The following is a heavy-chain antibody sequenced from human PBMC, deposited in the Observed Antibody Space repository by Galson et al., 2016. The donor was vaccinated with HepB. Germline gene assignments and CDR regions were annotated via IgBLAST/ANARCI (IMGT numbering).Heavy chain of an antibody. CDR2: TYYRSKWYN. V-gene: IGHV6-1*01. CDR3: ASIGRYDDFNI. D-gene: IGHD3-16*01. CDR1: GDSVSSNGAS. J-gene: IGHJ3*02. Sequence: CAISGDSVSSNGASWHWIRQSPSGSLEWLGRTYYRSKWYNDYAVSVKSRIAISPDTSKNQFSLQLNSVTPEDTAVYFCASIGRYDDFNIWGQGTMVTVSS.